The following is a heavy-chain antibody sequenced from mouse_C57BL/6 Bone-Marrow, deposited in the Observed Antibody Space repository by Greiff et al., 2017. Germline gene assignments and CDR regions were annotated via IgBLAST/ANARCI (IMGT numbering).Heavy chain of an antibody. V-gene: IGHV1-50*01. CDR3: ARKPYPFDY. Sequence: QVQLQQPGAELVKPGASVKLSCKASGYTFTSYWMQWVKQRPGQGLEWIGEIDPSDSYTNYNQKFKGKATLTVDTSSSTAYMQLSSLPSEDSAVYYCARKPYPFDYWGQGTTLTVSS. CDR1: GYTFTSYW. J-gene: IGHJ2*01. CDR2: IDPSDSYT.